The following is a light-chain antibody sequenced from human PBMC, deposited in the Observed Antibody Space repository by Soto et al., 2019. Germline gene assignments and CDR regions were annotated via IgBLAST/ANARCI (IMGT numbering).Light chain of an antibody. V-gene: IGKV3-20*01. J-gene: IGKJ1*01. CDR1: QTISSNY. CDR2: VTS. Sequence: EIVLTQSPGTLSVSPGERATLSCRASQTISSNYLAWYQQKPGQAPSLLTYVTSSRATGIPDRFSGSGSGTDFTLTISRLEPEDSAIYYCQQYGSWTFGQGTKVEIK. CDR3: QQYGSWT.